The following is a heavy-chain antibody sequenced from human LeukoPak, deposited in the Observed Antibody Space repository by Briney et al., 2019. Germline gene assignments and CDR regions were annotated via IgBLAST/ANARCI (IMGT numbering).Heavy chain of an antibody. J-gene: IGHJ4*02. Sequence: SQTLSLTCTVSGGSISSGDYYWSWIRQPPGKGLEWIGYIYYSGSTYYNPSLKSRITISVDTSKNQFSLKLSSVTAADTAVYYCARQSFWGNINIDYWGQGTLVTVSS. D-gene: IGHD3-16*01. CDR2: IYYSGST. CDR3: ARQSFWGNINIDY. CDR1: GGSISSGDYY. V-gene: IGHV4-30-4*08.